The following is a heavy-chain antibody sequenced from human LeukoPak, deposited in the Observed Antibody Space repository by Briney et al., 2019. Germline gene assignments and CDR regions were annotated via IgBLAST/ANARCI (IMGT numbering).Heavy chain of an antibody. J-gene: IGHJ4*02. CDR1: EFTVSSNY. V-gene: IGHV3-53*01. D-gene: IGHD5-18*01. Sequence: GGSLRLSCAASEFTVSSNYMSWVRQAPGKGLEWVSVIYSGGSTYYADSVKGRFTISRDNSKNTLYLQMNSLRAEDTAVYYCARGYSYGHFLDYWGQGTLVTVSS. CDR2: IYSGGST. CDR3: ARGYSYGHFLDY.